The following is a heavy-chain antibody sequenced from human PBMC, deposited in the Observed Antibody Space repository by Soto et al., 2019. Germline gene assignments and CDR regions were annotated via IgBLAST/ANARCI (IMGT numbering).Heavy chain of an antibody. Sequence: WGSLILASAVSGFTFSSSWMSWVRQAPGKGLEWVANIKEDGSEKDYVDPVKGRFTITRDNAKNSLYLQMNNLRAEDTAVYFCTRKSFGMDVWGQGTPVTVSS. V-gene: IGHV3-7*03. CDR2: IKEDGSEK. CDR3: TRKSFGMDV. CDR1: GFTFSSSW. D-gene: IGHD1-26*01. J-gene: IGHJ6*02.